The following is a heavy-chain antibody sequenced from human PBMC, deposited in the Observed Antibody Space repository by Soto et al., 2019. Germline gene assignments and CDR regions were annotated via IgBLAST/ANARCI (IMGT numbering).Heavy chain of an antibody. CDR2: IYSGGST. CDR1: GFTVSSNY. D-gene: IGHD3-10*01. V-gene: IGHV3-66*01. Sequence: EVQLVESGGGLVQPGGSLRLSCAASGFTVSSNYMSWVRQAPGKGLEWVSVIYSGGSTYYADSVNGRFTVSRDNSKNTLYLQINSLRAEDTAVYYCARGFSIVWFGEGDYWGQGTLVSVSA. J-gene: IGHJ4*02. CDR3: ARGFSIVWFGEGDY.